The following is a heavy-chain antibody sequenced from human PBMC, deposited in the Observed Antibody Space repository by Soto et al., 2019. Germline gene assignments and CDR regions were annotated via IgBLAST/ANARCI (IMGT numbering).Heavy chain of an antibody. V-gene: IGHV5-10-1*01. J-gene: IGHJ4*02. Sequence: HGESLKISCKGSGYNFKNFWITWVRQMPGKGLEWMGRIDPSDSHINYSPSVQGHITISADKSINTAYLQWDSLKASDTAMYYCARRSPGSEGYWGQGTLVTVSS. D-gene: IGHD2-15*01. CDR2: IDPSDSHI. CDR1: GYNFKNFW. CDR3: ARRSPGSEGY.